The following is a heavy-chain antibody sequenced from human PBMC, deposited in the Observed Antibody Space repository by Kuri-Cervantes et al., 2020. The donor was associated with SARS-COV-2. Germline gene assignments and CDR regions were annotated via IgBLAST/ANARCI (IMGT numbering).Heavy chain of an antibody. CDR2: ISYDRSNK. V-gene: IGHV3-30*18. J-gene: IGHJ4*02. CDR1: GFTFSSYG. Sequence: GGSRRPSCAASGFTFSSYGMHWVRQAPGKGRGGVAVISYDRSNKYYADSVKGRFTISRDNSKNTLYLQMNSLRAEDTAVYYCAKDSGYYDSSGYYRYWGQGTLVTVSS. D-gene: IGHD3-22*01. CDR3: AKDSGYYDSSGYYRY.